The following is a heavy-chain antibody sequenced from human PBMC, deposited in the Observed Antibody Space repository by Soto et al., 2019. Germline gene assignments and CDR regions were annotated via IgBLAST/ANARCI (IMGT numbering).Heavy chain of an antibody. D-gene: IGHD2-2*01. V-gene: IGHV3-23*01. CDR1: GFTFSRYA. J-gene: IGHJ6*02. CDR3: AKFYCSSTSYTPDYYYYGMDV. CDR2: ISGSGGST. Sequence: WGSLRLSCAASGFTFSRYAMSCVRQAAWKGLEWVSAISGSGGSTYYADSVKGQFTISRDNSKNTLYLQMNSLRAEDTAVYYCAKFYCSSTSYTPDYYYYGMDVWGQGTTVTVSS.